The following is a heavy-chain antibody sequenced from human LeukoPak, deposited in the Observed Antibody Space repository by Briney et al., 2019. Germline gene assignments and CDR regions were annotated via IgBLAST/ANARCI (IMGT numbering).Heavy chain of an antibody. J-gene: IGHJ4*02. Sequence: ASVNLSCNASGSTFTVYYMHWIRQPPAQGQERMGWINPNSSGTNNSHTFQGRVTMTRDTSISTAYMELSRLRSDDTAVYYCARSMYSSSWYSDYWGEGTLVTVSS. CDR1: GSTFTVYY. CDR3: ARSMYSSSWYSDY. D-gene: IGHD6-13*01. CDR2: INPNSSGT. V-gene: IGHV1-2*07.